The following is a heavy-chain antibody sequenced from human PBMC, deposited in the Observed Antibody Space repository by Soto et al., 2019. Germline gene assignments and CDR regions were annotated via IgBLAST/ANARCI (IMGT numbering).Heavy chain of an antibody. Sequence: SETLSLTCTVSGGSISSYYWSWIRQPPGKGLEWIGYIYYSGSTNYNPSLKSRVTISVDTSKNQFSLKLSSVTAADTAVYYCGRVGGVAVAGAFDIWGQGTMVTVSS. CDR2: IYYSGST. D-gene: IGHD6-19*01. V-gene: IGHV4-59*01. CDR1: GGSISSYY. J-gene: IGHJ3*02. CDR3: GRVGGVAVAGAFDI.